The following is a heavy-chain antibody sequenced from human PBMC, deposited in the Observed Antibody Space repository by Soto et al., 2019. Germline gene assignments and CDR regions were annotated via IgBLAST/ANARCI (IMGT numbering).Heavy chain of an antibody. CDR2: VYHTGRT. Sequence: SETLSLTCTVSGGSFKSGSYSWSWIRQPPGKGLEWIGYVYHTGRTSYNPSLKSRVSISMDTSKNQFSLNLDSVTAADTAVYFCARDFAYFDYWGQGTLVTVSS. CDR3: ARDFAYFDY. V-gene: IGHV4-61*01. J-gene: IGHJ4*02. CDR1: GGSFKSGSYS. D-gene: IGHD3-3*01.